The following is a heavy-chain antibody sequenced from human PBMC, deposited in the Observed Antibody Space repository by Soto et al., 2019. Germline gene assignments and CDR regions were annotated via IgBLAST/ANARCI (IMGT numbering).Heavy chain of an antibody. D-gene: IGHD3-22*01. CDR1: GFTFSSYW. J-gene: IGHJ4*02. CDR3: AIRASYYDSSGYFDY. CDR2: INSDGSST. Sequence: EVQLVESGGGLVQPGGSLRLSCAASGFTFSSYWMHWVRQAPGKGLVWVSHINSDGSSTSYEDSVKGRFTISRDNAKNTLYLQMNSLRAEDTAVYYCAIRASYYDSSGYFDYWGQGTLVTVSS. V-gene: IGHV3-74*01.